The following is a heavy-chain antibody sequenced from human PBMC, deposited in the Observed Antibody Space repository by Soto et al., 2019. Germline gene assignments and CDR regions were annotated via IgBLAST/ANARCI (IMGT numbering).Heavy chain of an antibody. Sequence: EVQLVESGGGLVKPGGSLRLSCSASGFTFSSYSMNWVRQAPGKGLEWVSSISSTSSYIYYADSVKGRFTISRDNAKNSLYLQMNSLRAEDTAVYYCASAGNYYYYYMDVWGKGTTVTVSS. CDR1: GFTFSSYS. V-gene: IGHV3-21*01. J-gene: IGHJ6*03. CDR2: ISSTSSYI. CDR3: ASAGNYYYYYMDV.